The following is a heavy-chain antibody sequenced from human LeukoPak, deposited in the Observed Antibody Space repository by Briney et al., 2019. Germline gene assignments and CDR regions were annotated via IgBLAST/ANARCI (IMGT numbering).Heavy chain of an antibody. V-gene: IGHV3-23*01. Sequence: PGGSLRLSCAASGCTFSTYAMSWVRQAPGKGLEWVSAISGSGGSTYNADSVKGRFTISRDNSKNTLFLQMNSLRAEDTAVYYCAKTTPYCSSTGCESGGNYYYYGMDVWGQGTTVTVSS. J-gene: IGHJ6*02. D-gene: IGHD2-2*01. CDR1: GCTFSTYA. CDR3: AKTTPYCSSTGCESGGNYYYYGMDV. CDR2: ISGSGGST.